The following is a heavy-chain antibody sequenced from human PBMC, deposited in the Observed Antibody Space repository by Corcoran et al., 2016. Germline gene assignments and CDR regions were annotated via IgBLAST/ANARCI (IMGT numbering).Heavy chain of an antibody. Sequence: QVQLQESGPGLVKPSETLSLTCTVSGYSISSGYYWGWIRQPPGKGLEWIGSIYHSGSTYYNPSLKSRVTISVDTSKNQFSLKLSSVTAADTAVYYCARDHDCWSGYYLLGYSDYYGMDVWGQGTTVTVSS. CDR3: ARDHDCWSGYYLLGYSDYYGMDV. J-gene: IGHJ6*02. CDR2: IYHSGST. V-gene: IGHV4-38-2*02. CDR1: GYSISSGYY. D-gene: IGHD3-3*01.